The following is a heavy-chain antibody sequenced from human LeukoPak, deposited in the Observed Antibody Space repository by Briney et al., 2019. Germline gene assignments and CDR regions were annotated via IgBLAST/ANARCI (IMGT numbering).Heavy chain of an antibody. J-gene: IGHJ4*02. CDR3: ARERTRTSCYDY. V-gene: IGHV1-2*02. CDR2: INPNSGGT. D-gene: IGHD2-2*01. CDR1: GYTFTGYY. Sequence: ASVKVSCKASGYTFTGYYMHWVRQAPGQGLEWMGWINPNSGGTNYAQKFQGRVTMTRDTSISTAYMELSRLRSDDTAVYYCARERTRTSCYDYWGQGTLVTVSS.